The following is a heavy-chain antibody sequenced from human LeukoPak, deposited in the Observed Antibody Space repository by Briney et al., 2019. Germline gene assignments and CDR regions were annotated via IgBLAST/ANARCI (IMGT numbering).Heavy chain of an antibody. V-gene: IGHV4-31*03. J-gene: IGHJ4*02. CDR2: IYKTGST. CDR3: ARGTAVTDS. CDR1: GGSISSGSYY. Sequence: SQTLSLTCNVSGGSISSGSYYWSWLRQHPGTGLEWIGYIYKTGSTYYNPSLKSRVTISVDTSGNQFSLKVNSVTAADTAVYYCARGTAVTDSWGQGILVTVSS. D-gene: IGHD6-19*01.